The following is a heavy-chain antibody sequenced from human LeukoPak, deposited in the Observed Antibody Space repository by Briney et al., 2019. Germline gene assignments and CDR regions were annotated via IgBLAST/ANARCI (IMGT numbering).Heavy chain of an antibody. J-gene: IGHJ4*02. CDR1: GFTVNTNF. V-gene: IGHV3-7*05. Sequence: GGSLRLSCAASGFTVNTNFMNWVRQAPGKGLEWVANIKLDGSEKFYVDSVKGRFTISRDNAKNSLYLQMNSLRAEDTAVYYCATQPTIAAGGVGYWGQGTLVTVSS. CDR3: ATQPTIAAGGVGY. D-gene: IGHD6-13*01. CDR2: IKLDGSEK.